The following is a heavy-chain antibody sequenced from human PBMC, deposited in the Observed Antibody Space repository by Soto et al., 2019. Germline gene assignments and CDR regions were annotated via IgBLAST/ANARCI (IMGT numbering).Heavy chain of an antibody. CDR2: INPNSGGT. V-gene: IGHV1-2*02. D-gene: IGHD6-19*01. Sequence: ASVKVSCKASGYTFTGYYMHWVRQAPGQGLEWMGWINPNSGGTNYAQKFQGRVTITADESTSTAYMELSSLRSEDTAVYYCAREGIAVAGILDPWGQGTLVTVSS. CDR1: GYTFTGYY. CDR3: AREGIAVAGILDP. J-gene: IGHJ5*02.